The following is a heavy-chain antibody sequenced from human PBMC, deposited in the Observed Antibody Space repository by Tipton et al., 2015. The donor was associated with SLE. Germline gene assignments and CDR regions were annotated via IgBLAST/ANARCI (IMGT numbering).Heavy chain of an antibody. CDR3: ARNRGFCTGSVCYTSPQDWFDP. D-gene: IGHD2-8*02. CDR2: IRSKPYRETT. J-gene: IGHJ5*02. CDR1: GFTFGAYS. V-gene: IGHV3-49*04. Sequence: RSLRLSCTASGFTFGAYSMSWVRQAPGKGLEWLGLIRSKPYRETTEYAASVRGRFTISRDDSRGIAYLQMSSLNIEDTAVYYCARNRGFCTGSVCYTSPQDWFDPWGQGTLVTVSS.